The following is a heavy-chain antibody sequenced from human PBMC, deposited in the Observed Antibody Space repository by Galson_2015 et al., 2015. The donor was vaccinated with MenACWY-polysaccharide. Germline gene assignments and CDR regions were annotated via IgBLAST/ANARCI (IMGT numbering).Heavy chain of an antibody. CDR2: ISAYNGNT. Sequence: SGYTFTSYGISWVRQASGQELEGMGWISAYNGNTNNAQKLKDRVTRTIDTSTSTAYMELRILRSDDTAVYYCASTYSSSLGPYSYSYMDVWGKGTTVTVSS. J-gene: IGHJ6*03. CDR1: GYTFTSYG. CDR3: ASTYSSSLGPYSYSYMDV. V-gene: IGHV1-18*01. D-gene: IGHD6-6*01.